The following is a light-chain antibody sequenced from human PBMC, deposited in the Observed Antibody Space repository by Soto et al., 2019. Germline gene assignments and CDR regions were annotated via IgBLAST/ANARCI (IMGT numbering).Light chain of an antibody. CDR2: AAS. Sequence: DVQMTQSPSSLSASVGDRVTITCRASEDVNGWLAWYQQKPGTAPKFLIYAASNLQTGVPSRFSGSGSGTDFTLSISSLQPEDSATFYCQQDNIFPLTFGGGTKVEIK. CDR1: EDVNGW. V-gene: IGKV1D-16*01. J-gene: IGKJ4*01. CDR3: QQDNIFPLT.